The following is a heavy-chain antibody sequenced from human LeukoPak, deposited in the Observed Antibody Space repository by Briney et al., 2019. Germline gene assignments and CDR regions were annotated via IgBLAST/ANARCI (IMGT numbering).Heavy chain of an antibody. D-gene: IGHD2-21*02. J-gene: IGHJ5*02. V-gene: IGHV3-23*01. CDR1: GFTFSSYA. Sequence: PGGSLRLSCAACGFTFSSYAMSWVRQARGNGLEWVSVISGSGDSAYYADSVRGRFTISRDNSRDTVYLQMNSLSADDTAIYYCAKAVVTTGFDPWGEGTLVTVSS. CDR2: ISGSGDSA. CDR3: AKAVVTTGFDP.